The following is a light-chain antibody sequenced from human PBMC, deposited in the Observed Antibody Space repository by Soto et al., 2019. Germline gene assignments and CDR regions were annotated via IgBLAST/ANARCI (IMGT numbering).Light chain of an antibody. CDR3: SSYTSSSTLV. CDR2: EVS. J-gene: IGLJ1*01. V-gene: IGLV2-14*01. CDR1: SSDVGGYNY. Sequence: QSALTQPASVSGSPGQSITISCTGTSSDVGGYNYVSWYQQHPGKAPKLMIYEVSNRLSGVSNRFSGPKSGNTASLTISRLQAEDEADYYCSSYTSSSTLVFGTGTKVTVL.